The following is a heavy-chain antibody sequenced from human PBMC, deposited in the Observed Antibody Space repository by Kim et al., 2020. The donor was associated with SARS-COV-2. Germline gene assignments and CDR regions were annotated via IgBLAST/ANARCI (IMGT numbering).Heavy chain of an antibody. CDR3: ARAPRITIFGVVEKGYYYYYGMDV. CDR1: GYTFTSYY. Sequence: ASVKVSCKASGYTFTSYYMHWVRQAPGQGLEWMGIINPSGGSTSYAQKFQGRVTMTRDTSTSTVYMELSSLRSEDTAVYYCARAPRITIFGVVEKGYYYYYGMDVWGQGTTVTVSS. J-gene: IGHJ6*02. CDR2: INPSGGST. D-gene: IGHD3-3*01. V-gene: IGHV1-46*01.